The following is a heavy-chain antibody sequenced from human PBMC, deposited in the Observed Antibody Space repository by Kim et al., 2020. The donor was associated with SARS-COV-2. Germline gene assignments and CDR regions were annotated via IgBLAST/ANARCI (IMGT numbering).Heavy chain of an antibody. CDR3: ARTILPPADFDY. V-gene: IGHV1-69*01. D-gene: IGHD3-3*01. J-gene: IGHJ4*02. Sequence: NYAQKFQGRVTITADESTSTAYMELSSLRSEDTAVYYCARTILPPADFDYWGQGTLVTVSS.